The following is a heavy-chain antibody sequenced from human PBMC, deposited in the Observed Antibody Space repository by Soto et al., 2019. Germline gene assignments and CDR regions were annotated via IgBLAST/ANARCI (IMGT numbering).Heavy chain of an antibody. D-gene: IGHD4-17*01. CDR2: FFSDAER. CDR1: GFSLTTGRMG. Sequence: QVPLKESGPVLVKPTETLTLTCSVSGFSLTTGRMGVSWIRQPPGKALEWLAHFFSDAERSYSTSMQSRLNMYKDSSGSQVVLTMTNMAPADTATYFCARMDGDYNYYGLDVWGHGIAVTVSS. CDR3: ARMDGDYNYYGLDV. V-gene: IGHV2-26*01. J-gene: IGHJ6*02.